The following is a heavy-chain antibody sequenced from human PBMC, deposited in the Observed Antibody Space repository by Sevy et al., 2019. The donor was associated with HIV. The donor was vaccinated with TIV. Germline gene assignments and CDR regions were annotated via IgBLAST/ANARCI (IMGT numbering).Heavy chain of an antibody. Sequence: GGSLRLSCAASGFTFSSYAMSWVRQAPGKGLEWISYISTRGSTIYYADSVKGRFTISRDNANNSLSLHLNSLRAEDTAIYYCARFVGDYFDFWGRGTLVTVSS. CDR3: ARFVGDYFDF. V-gene: IGHV3-48*03. CDR1: GFTFSSYA. CDR2: ISTRGSTI. J-gene: IGHJ4*02. D-gene: IGHD4-17*01.